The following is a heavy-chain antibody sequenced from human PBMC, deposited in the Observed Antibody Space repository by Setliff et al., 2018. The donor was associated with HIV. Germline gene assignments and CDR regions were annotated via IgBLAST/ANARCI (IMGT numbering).Heavy chain of an antibody. CDR3: ARDHYAFDI. J-gene: IGHJ3*02. Sequence: GGSLRLSCAASGFSLKNYAMRWVRQAPGKGLEWVSVIRISERTFYADSVKGRFTISRDNAKNSLYLQMNSLRAEDTAVYYCARDHYAFDIWGQGTMVTVSS. V-gene: IGHV3-21*01. CDR2: IRISERT. CDR1: GFSLKNYA.